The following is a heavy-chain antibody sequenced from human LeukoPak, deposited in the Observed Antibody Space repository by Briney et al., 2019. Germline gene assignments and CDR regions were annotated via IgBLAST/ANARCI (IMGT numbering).Heavy chain of an antibody. CDR2: IYSGGST. Sequence: PGGSLRLSCAASGFTVSSNYMSWVRQAQGKGLEWVSVIYSGGSTYYADSVKGRFTISRDNSKNTLYLQMNSLRAEDTAVYYCARVLWLVKDRPFDYWGQGTLVTVSS. J-gene: IGHJ4*02. D-gene: IGHD6-19*01. CDR3: ARVLWLVKDRPFDY. V-gene: IGHV3-53*01. CDR1: GFTVSSNY.